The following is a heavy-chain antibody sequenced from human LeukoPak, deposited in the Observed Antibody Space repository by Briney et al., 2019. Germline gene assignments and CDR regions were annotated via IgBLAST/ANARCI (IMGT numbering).Heavy chain of an antibody. CDR3: ARETGYSSSWYSDY. CDR2: IYHSGST. V-gene: IGHV4-30-2*01. D-gene: IGHD6-13*01. CDR1: GGSISSGGYY. J-gene: IGHJ4*02. Sequence: SQTLSLTCTVSGGSISSGGYYWSWIRQPPGKGLEWIGYIYHSGSTYYNPSLKSRVTISVDRSKDQFSLKLSSVTAADTAVYYCARETGYSSSWYSDYWGQGTLVTVSS.